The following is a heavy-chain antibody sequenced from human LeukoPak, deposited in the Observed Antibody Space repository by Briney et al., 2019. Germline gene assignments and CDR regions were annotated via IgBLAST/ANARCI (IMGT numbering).Heavy chain of an antibody. D-gene: IGHD1-1*01. CDR3: ARWGTTGINYYYYGMDV. CDR2: IIPIFGTA. J-gene: IGHJ6*04. CDR1: GGTFSSYA. V-gene: IGHV1-69*06. Sequence: SVKVSCRASGGTFSSYAISWVRQAPGQGLEWMGGIIPIFGTANYAQKFQGRVTITADKSTSTAYMELSSLRSEDTAVYYCARWGTTGINYYYYGMDVWGKRTTVTVSS.